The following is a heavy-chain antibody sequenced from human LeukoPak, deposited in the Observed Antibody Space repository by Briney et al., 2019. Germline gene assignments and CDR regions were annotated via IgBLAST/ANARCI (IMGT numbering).Heavy chain of an antibody. J-gene: IGHJ6*04. D-gene: IGHD6-19*01. Sequence: PGRSLRLFCVASGLKFSTYALHWVRQASGKGLEEVVVTSYDESQKYYADSAKGRVIISKDNSKNTLYLEMNSVRPDDTAIYYCARGPKNSSGWTYYYYGMDVWGKGTSVTVSS. CDR2: TSYDESQK. CDR3: ARGPKNSSGWTYYYYGMDV. V-gene: IGHV3-30*04. CDR1: GLKFSTYA.